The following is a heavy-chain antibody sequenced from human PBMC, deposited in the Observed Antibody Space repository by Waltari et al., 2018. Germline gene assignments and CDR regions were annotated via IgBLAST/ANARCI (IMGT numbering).Heavy chain of an antibody. CDR2: IYYSGGT. J-gene: IGHJ5*02. CDR1: GGSISSYH. Sequence: QVQLQESGPGLVKPSETLSLTCTVSGGSISSYHWSWILQPPGKGLEWIGYIYYSGGTNYNPSLKSRVTISVDTSKNQFSLKLSSVTAADTAVYYCARAGAVAGTPDWFDPWGQGTLVTVSS. CDR3: ARAGAVAGTPDWFDP. V-gene: IGHV4-59*01. D-gene: IGHD6-19*01.